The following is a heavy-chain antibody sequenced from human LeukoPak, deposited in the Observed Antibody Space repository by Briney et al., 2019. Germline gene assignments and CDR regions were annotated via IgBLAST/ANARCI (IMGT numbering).Heavy chain of an antibody. CDR3: ARAGRGVIPTPDY. CDR1: GGSISSYY. D-gene: IGHD3-10*01. Sequence: SETLSLTCTVSGGSISSYYWSWIRQPPGKGLEWIGSIYYSGSTYYNPSLKSRVTISVDTSKNQFSLKLSSVTAADTAVYYCARAGRGVIPTPDYWGQGTLVTVSS. CDR2: IYYSGST. J-gene: IGHJ4*02. V-gene: IGHV4-59*12.